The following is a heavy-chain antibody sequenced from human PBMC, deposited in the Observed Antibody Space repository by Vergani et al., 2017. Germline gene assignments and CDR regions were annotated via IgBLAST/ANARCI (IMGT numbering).Heavy chain of an antibody. Sequence: QVQLQESGPGRVKPSQTLSLTCTMSGGSISAGYYFWSWIRQPAGKGLEWLGHISASGNASHSPSLKTRVSMSVDTSKNPFSLTVTSVTAADTAIYFCARRSGGYYSGGKVHPLRTAFDVWGHGTVVTVSS. CDR2: ISASGNA. D-gene: IGHD2-15*01. V-gene: IGHV4-61*02. CDR1: GGSISAGYYF. J-gene: IGHJ3*01. CDR3: ARRSGGYYSGGKVHPLRTAFDV.